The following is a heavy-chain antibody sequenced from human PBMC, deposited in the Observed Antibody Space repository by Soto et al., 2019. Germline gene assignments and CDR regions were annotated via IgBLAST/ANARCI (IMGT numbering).Heavy chain of an antibody. Sequence: QVQLQQWGAGLLKPSETLSLTCAVYGGSFSGYYWSWIRQPPGKGLEWIGEINHSGSTNYNPSLQSRVTISVDTSKNQFSLKLSSVTAADTAVYYCARARITIFGVRGYGMDVWGQGTTVTVSS. CDR3: ARARITIFGVRGYGMDV. J-gene: IGHJ6*02. V-gene: IGHV4-34*01. CDR2: INHSGST. CDR1: GGSFSGYY. D-gene: IGHD3-3*01.